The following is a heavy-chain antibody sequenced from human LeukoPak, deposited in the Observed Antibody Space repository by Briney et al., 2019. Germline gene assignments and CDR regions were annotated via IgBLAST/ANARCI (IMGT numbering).Heavy chain of an antibody. Sequence: KPSETLSLTCAVYGGSFSGYYWSWIRQPPGKGLEWIGEINHSGSTNYNPSLKSRVTISVDTSKNQFSLKLSSVTAADTAVHYCARVEYSGPLFIDYWGQRTLVTVSS. J-gene: IGHJ4*02. D-gene: IGHD5-12*01. V-gene: IGHV4-34*01. CDR3: ARVEYSGPLFIDY. CDR2: INHSGST. CDR1: GGSFSGYY.